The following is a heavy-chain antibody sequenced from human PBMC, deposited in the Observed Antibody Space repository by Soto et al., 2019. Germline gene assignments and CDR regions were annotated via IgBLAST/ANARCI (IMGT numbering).Heavy chain of an antibody. J-gene: IGHJ5*02. CDR1: GASMNSGAYY. CDR3: ARVSATGTRWFDP. V-gene: IGHV4-31*03. D-gene: IGHD6-13*01. Sequence: QVQLQESGPGLVKPSQTLSLTCTVSGASMNSGAYYWSWVRQPPGKGLEWIGYINHNGRTYNNPSLMRRVTMSLDTSKNKFSLKLNSVSAADTAVYYCARVSATGTRWFDPWGQGTLVTVSS. CDR2: INHNGRT.